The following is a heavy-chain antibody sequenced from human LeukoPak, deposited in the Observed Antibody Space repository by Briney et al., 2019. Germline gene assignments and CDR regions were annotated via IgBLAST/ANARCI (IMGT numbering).Heavy chain of an antibody. J-gene: IGHJ4*02. D-gene: IGHD3/OR15-3a*01. Sequence: PGGSLRLSCAASGFTFSSYEMNWVRQAPGKGLEWVSYISSSGSTIYHADSVKGRFTISRDNAKNSLYLQMNSLRAEDTAVYYCATYIIGPTIDYWGQGTLVTVSS. V-gene: IGHV3-48*03. CDR1: GFTFSSYE. CDR3: ATYIIGPTIDY. CDR2: ISSSGSTI.